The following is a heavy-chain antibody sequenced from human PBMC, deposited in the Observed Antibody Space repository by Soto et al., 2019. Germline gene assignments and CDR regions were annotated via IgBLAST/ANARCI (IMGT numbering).Heavy chain of an antibody. V-gene: IGHV2-5*02. CDR2: LYWDDDI. CDR3: ARSYYVFQVTPIRWFDP. CDR1: GFSLTSSGVG. Sequence: QITLKESGPTLVKPTQTLTVTCTFSGFSLTSSGVGVGWIRQPPGKAMEWVALLYWDDDIRYSPSLKSRLTITKDTSKNHVVLKMTNMDPVDTATYCCARSYYVFQVTPIRWFDPWGQRILVTVSS. J-gene: IGHJ5*02. D-gene: IGHD2-21*02.